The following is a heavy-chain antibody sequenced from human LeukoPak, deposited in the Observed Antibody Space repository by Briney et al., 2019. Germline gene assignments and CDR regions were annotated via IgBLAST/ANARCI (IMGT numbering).Heavy chain of an antibody. CDR2: ISGSGGST. Sequence: GGSLRLSCAASGFTFSSYGMRWVRQAPGKGLECVSSISGSGGSTNHADSVKGRFTISRDNSKNTLYLQMNSLRAEDTAVYYCAKALTEYTSYYYYGMDVWGQGTTVTVSS. V-gene: IGHV3-23*01. CDR1: GFTFSSYG. CDR3: AKALTEYTSYYYYGMDV. D-gene: IGHD1-14*01. J-gene: IGHJ6*02.